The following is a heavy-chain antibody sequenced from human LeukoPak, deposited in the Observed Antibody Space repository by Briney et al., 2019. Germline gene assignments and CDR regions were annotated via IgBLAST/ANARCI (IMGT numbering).Heavy chain of an antibody. CDR1: GGSINRSGYY. D-gene: IGHD6-19*01. V-gene: IGHV4-39*01. CDR2: LYYSGST. Sequence: PSETLSLTCSVSGGSINRSGYYWGWIRQPPGKGLEWIGTLYYSGSTYYNPSLKSRVTLYVDTSKNQFSLKLSSVTAADTAVYYCARGTTSRSWYVVAVAGIRYYYYYMDVWGKGTTVTVSS. J-gene: IGHJ6*03. CDR3: ARGTTSRSWYVVAVAGIRYYYYYMDV.